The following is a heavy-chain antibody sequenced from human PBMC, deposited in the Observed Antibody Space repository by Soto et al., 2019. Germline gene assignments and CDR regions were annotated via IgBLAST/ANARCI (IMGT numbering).Heavy chain of an antibody. V-gene: IGHV4-34*01. D-gene: IGHD3-22*01. Sequence: SETLSLTCDVYGGSFSGYYSSWIRQPPGKGLEWIGEINHSRSTNYNPSLKTRVTISVDTSKNQFSLKLSSVTAADTAVYYCARKDTSGYYFDPWGQGTLVTVSS. CDR1: GGSFSGYY. CDR2: INHSRST. CDR3: ARKDTSGYYFDP. J-gene: IGHJ5*02.